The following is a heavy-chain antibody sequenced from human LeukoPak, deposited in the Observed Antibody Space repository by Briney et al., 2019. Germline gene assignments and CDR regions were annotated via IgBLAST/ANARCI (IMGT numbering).Heavy chain of an antibody. V-gene: IGHV3-21*01. D-gene: IGHD3-22*01. CDR2: ISSSSSYI. CDR1: GFTFSIYS. Sequence: GGSLRLSCAASGFTFSIYSMNWVRQAPGKGLEWVSSISSSSSYIYYADSVKGRFTISRDNDKNPLYLQMNSLRAEDRAVYYCASNYDSSNYYGFDYWGQGTLVTVSS. CDR3: ASNYDSSNYYGFDY. J-gene: IGHJ4*02.